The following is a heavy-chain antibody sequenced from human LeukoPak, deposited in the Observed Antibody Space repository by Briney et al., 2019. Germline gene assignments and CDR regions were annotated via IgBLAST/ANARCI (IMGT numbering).Heavy chain of an antibody. Sequence: ASVKVSCKASGYTFRRYGISWLRQAPGQGLEWMGWISVYNDNTNYAQKVQGRVTMTTDTSTSTAYLEQRNLRSDDTAVYYCARDRLPLSGSYYVPDYWGQRTLVTVSS. CDR2: ISVYNDNT. J-gene: IGHJ4*02. CDR1: GYTFRRYG. D-gene: IGHD1-26*01. V-gene: IGHV1-18*01. CDR3: ARDRLPLSGSYYVPDY.